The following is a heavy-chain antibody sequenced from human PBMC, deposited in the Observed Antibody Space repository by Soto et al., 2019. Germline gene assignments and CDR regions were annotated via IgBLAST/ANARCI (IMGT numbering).Heavy chain of an antibody. CDR2: IIPIFGTA. CDR1: GGTFSSYA. D-gene: IGHD6-13*01. CDR3: ARDKVSRGGKAAAEV. V-gene: IGHV1-69*01. J-gene: IGHJ4*02. Sequence: QVQLVQSGAEVKKPGSSVKVSCKASGGTFSSYAISWVRHAPGQGLELMGGIIPIFGTATYAQKFQGRVTITADESTSTAYMERSSLRSEDTAVYYGARDKVSRGGKAAAEVWGQGALVPVSS.